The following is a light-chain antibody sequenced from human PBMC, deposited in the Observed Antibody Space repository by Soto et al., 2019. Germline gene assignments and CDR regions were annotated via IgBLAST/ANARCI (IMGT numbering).Light chain of an antibody. CDR3: QQYNNWPIT. J-gene: IGKJ5*01. CDR1: QSVSTRS. Sequence: EIVLTQSPGTLSLSPGERATLSCRASQSVSTRSLAWYQQKPGQAPRLLISGASSRAADIPARFSGSGSGTEFTLTINSLQSEDFAVYYCQQYNNWPITFGQGTRLEIK. CDR2: GAS. V-gene: IGKV3D-15*01.